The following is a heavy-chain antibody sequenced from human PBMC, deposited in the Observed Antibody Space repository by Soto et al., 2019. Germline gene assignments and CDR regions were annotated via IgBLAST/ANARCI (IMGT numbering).Heavy chain of an antibody. J-gene: IGHJ4*02. CDR2: IYYSGST. CDR3: ARSNKKQQLNFDY. V-gene: IGHV4-59*01. D-gene: IGHD6-13*01. CDR1: GGSISSYY. Sequence: SETLSLTCTVSGGSISSYYWSWIRQPPGKGLEWIGYIYYSGSTNYNPSLKSRVTISVDTSKNQFSLKLSSVTAADTAVYYCARSNKKQQLNFDYWGQGTLVTVSS.